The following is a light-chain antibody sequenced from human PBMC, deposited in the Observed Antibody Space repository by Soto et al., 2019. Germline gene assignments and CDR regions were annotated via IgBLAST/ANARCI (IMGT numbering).Light chain of an antibody. CDR2: EVS. CDR1: SSDVGYYNY. Sequence: QSALTQPPSASGFPGQSVTISCTGTSSDVGYYNYVSWYQHHPGKAPKLMIYEVSKRPSGVPDRFSGSKSGNTASLTVSGLQAEDEADYYCSSYAGSNKGVFGGGTKLTVL. J-gene: IGLJ2*01. V-gene: IGLV2-8*01. CDR3: SSYAGSNKGV.